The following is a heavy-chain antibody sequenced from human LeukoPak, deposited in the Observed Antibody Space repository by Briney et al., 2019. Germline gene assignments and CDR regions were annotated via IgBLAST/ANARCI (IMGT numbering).Heavy chain of an antibody. D-gene: IGHD3-10*01. CDR1: GGSFGGYY. V-gene: IGHV4-34*01. CDR3: ARLFSGKSISGIYYYYYMDV. J-gene: IGHJ6*03. CDR2: INHRGST. Sequence: PSETLSLTCAVYGGSFGGYYWSWIRRPPGKGLEWIGEINHRGSTNYNPSLKRRVTISLDTSKNQFSLKLSSVTAADTAVYYCARLFSGKSISGIYYYYYMDVWGKGTTVTVSS.